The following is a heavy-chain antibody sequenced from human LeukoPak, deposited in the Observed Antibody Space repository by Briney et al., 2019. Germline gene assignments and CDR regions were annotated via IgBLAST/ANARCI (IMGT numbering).Heavy chain of an antibody. D-gene: IGHD2-2*01. J-gene: IGHJ6*02. CDR1: GFTFSSYA. V-gene: IGHV3-30-3*01. Sequence: GRSLRLSCAASGFTFSSYAMHWVRQAPGKGLEWVAVISYDGSNKYYADSVKGRFSISRDNSKNTLYLQMNSLRAEDTAVYYCARSSYTSWYALPEYYYYGMDVWGQGTTVTVSS. CDR3: ARSSYTSWYALPEYYYYGMDV. CDR2: ISYDGSNK.